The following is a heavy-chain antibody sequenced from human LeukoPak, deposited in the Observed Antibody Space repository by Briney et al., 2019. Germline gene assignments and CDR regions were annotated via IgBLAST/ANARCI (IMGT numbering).Heavy chain of an antibody. D-gene: IGHD5-24*01. CDR1: GGSISSGDYY. CDR3: ARGRWLQWFNY. V-gene: IGHV4-30-4*01. CDR2: IYYSGST. Sequence: SETLSLTCTVSGGSISSGDYYWSWIRQPPGKGLEWIGYIYYSGSTYYNPSLKSRVTISVDTSKNQFSLKLSSVAAADTAVYYCARGRWLQWFNYWGQGTLVTVSS. J-gene: IGHJ4*02.